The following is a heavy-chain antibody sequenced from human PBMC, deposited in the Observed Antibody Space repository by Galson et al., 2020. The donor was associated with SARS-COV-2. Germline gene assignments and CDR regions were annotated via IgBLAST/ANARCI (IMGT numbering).Heavy chain of an antibody. Sequence: ASETLYLTCTVSGGTITSSSYYWGWLRQPPGTGLEWIGRIFYTGYTYYHPSLKSRVTISVHTSKNQFSLKLSSVTAADTAVYYCARVVAAAVFDDWGQGTLVTVSS. J-gene: IGHJ4*02. V-gene: IGHV4-39*07. D-gene: IGHD2-2*01. CDR2: IFYTGYT. CDR1: GGTITSSSYY. CDR3: ARVVAAAVFDD.